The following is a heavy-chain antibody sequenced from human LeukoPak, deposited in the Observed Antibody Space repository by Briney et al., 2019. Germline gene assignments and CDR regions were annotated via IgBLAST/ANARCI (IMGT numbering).Heavy chain of an antibody. V-gene: IGHV4-34*01. CDR1: GGSFSGYY. CDR2: INPSGSP. CDR3: ARGYDADLYYYYGMDV. J-gene: IGHJ6*02. Sequence: SETLSLTCAVYGGSFSGYYWSWIRQPPGKGREWMGKINPSGSPNYNPSLKSRVPISVDTSKNQFSLKLSSVTAADTAVYYCARGYDADLYYYYGMDVWGQGTTVTVSS. D-gene: IGHD5-12*01.